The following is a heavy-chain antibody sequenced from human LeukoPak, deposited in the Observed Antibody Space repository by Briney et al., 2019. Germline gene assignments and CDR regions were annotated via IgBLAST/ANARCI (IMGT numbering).Heavy chain of an antibody. CDR1: GGSFSGYY. Sequence: SETLSLTCAVPGGSFSGYYWSWIRQPPGKGLEWGGEINHSGSTNYNPSLKRRVTISVHTSKKQFSLNLSSVTAAHTSGYYCARVPMRYQLLGGYYFDYWGQGTLVTVSS. V-gene: IGHV4-34*01. CDR3: ARVPMRYQLLGGYYFDY. CDR2: INHSGST. J-gene: IGHJ4*02. D-gene: IGHD2-2*01.